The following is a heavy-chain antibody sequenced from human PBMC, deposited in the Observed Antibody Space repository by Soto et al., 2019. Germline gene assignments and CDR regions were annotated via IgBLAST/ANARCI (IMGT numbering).Heavy chain of an antibody. CDR3: ARDWVSSSANFDY. CDR1: GGTFSSYT. CDR2: IIPILGIA. J-gene: IGHJ4*02. Sequence: SVKVSCKASGGTFSSYTISWVRQAPGQGLEWMGRIIPILGIANYAQKFQGRVTMTADKSTSTAYMELSSLRSDDTAVYYCARDWVSSSANFDYWGQGTLVTVSS. D-gene: IGHD6-6*01. V-gene: IGHV1-69*04.